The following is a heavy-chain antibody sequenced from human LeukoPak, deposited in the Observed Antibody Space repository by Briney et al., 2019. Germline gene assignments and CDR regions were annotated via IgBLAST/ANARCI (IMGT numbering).Heavy chain of an antibody. CDR2: INHSGST. J-gene: IGHJ4*02. Sequence: PSETLSLTCAVYGGSFSGYYWSWIRQPPGKGLEWIGEINHSGSTNYNPSLKSRVTISVDTSKNQFSLKLSSVTAADTAVYYCARGQGLLIWGQGTLVTVSS. CDR3: ARGQGLLI. D-gene: IGHD6-25*01. V-gene: IGHV4-34*01. CDR1: GGSFSGYY.